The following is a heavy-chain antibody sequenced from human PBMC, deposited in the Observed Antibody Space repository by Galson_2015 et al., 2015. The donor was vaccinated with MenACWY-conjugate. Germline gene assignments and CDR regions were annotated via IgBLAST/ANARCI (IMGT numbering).Heavy chain of an antibody. CDR1: GFTFSSYG. V-gene: IGHV3-30*18. Sequence: SLRLSCAASGFTFSSYGMHWVRQAPGKGLEWVAVISYDGSNKYYADSVKGRFTISRDNSKNTLYLQMNSLRAEDTAVYYCAKDLSHSWAYYGMDVWGQGTTVTVSS. CDR3: AKDLSHSWAYYGMDV. J-gene: IGHJ6*02. D-gene: IGHD2/OR15-2a*01. CDR2: ISYDGSNK.